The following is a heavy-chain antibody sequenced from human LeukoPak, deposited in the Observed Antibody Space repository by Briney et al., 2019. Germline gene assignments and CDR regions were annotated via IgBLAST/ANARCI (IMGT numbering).Heavy chain of an antibody. Sequence: PPGGSLRLSCAASGFTFSISWMHWVRQAPGKGLAWVSHINSDGSRTDYADSVKGRFTISRDNAKNSLYLQMNSLRAEDTAVYYCARGLHHLILVATMGAEYFQHWGQGTLVTVSS. V-gene: IGHV3-74*01. D-gene: IGHD5-12*01. CDR2: INSDGSRT. CDR1: GFTFSISW. CDR3: ARGLHHLILVATMGAEYFQH. J-gene: IGHJ1*01.